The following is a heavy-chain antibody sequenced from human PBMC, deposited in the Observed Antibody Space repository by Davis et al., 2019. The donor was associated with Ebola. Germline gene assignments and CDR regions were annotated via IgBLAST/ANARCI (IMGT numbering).Heavy chain of an antibody. CDR2: IGSDNIAT. CDR1: GFTFSTYA. CDR3: AKYFCDSPTCRGNYDY. D-gene: IGHD2/OR15-2a*01. Sequence: GESLKISCVGSGFTFSTYAMHWVRQAPGKGLEWVSSIGSDNIATYYADSVKGRFTISRDDSKKTLYLQMNSLRDEDTAVYFCAKYFCDSPTCRGNYDYWGQGALVTVSS. V-gene: IGHV3-23*01. J-gene: IGHJ4*02.